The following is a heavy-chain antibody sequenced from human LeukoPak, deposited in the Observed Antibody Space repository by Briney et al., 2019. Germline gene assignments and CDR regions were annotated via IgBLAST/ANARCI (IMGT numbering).Heavy chain of an antibody. CDR2: IYYSGST. CDR1: GGSISSGDYY. D-gene: IGHD1-7*01. V-gene: IGHV4-30-4*01. CDR3: ARANWNFIDY. J-gene: IGHJ4*02. Sequence: SETLSLTCTVSGGSISSGDYYWSWIRQPPGKGLEWIGYIYYSGSTYYNPSLKSRVTISVNTSKNQFSLKLSSVTAADTAVYYCARANWNFIDYWGQGTLVTVSS.